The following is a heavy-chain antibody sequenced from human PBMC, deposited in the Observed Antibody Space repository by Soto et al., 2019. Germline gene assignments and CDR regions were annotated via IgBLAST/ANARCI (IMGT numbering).Heavy chain of an antibody. CDR2: IKSKTDGATT. Sequence: EVQLVESGGGLLQPGGSLRLSCAASGFTFTYAWMDWVRQAPGKGLEWVGRIKSKTDGATTDDAAPVKGRFSISRDDSKNTMYLQMNSLKTEDTGVYYCATVHTTVTFDSWGHGTLVTVSS. CDR1: GFTFTYAW. J-gene: IGHJ4*01. V-gene: IGHV3-15*07. D-gene: IGHD4-17*01. CDR3: ATVHTTVTFDS.